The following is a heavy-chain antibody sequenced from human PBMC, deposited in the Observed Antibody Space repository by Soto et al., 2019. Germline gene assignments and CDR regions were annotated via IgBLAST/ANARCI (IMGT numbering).Heavy chain of an antibody. CDR2: ISSSSSYI. V-gene: IGHV3-21*01. Sequence: GSLRLPCAASGFPFSSYSINLVRPAPGKGAELVLSISSSSSYIYYADSVKGRFTISRDNAKNSLYLQMNSLRAEDTAVYYCARDRDGSGSYYNYFDYWGQGTLVTVSS. J-gene: IGHJ4*02. D-gene: IGHD3-10*01. CDR3: ARDRDGSGSYYNYFDY. CDR1: GFPFSSYS.